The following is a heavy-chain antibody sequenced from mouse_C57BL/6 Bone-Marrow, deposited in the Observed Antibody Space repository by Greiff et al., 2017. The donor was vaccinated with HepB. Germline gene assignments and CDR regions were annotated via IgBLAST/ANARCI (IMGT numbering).Heavy chain of an antibody. CDR3: ARIRNYYAMDY. CDR2: INPYNGDT. J-gene: IGHJ4*01. V-gene: IGHV1-20*01. Sequence: VQLQQSGPELVKPGDSVKISCKASGYSFTGYFMNWVMQSHGKSLEWIGRINPYNGDTFYNQKFKGKATLTVDKSSSTAHMELRSLTSEDSAFYYCARIRNYYAMDYWGQGTSVTVSS. CDR1: GYSFTGYF.